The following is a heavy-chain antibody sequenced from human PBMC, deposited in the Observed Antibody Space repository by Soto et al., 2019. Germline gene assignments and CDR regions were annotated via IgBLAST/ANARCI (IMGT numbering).Heavy chain of an antibody. V-gene: IGHV1-18*01. CDR3: ARLGPIRVYYYYYGMDV. CDR2: ISAYNGNT. J-gene: IGHJ6*02. CDR1: GYTFTSYG. Sequence: ASVKVSCKASGYTFTSYGISWVRQAPGQGLEWMGWISAYNGNTNYAQKLQGRVTMTTDTSTSTAYMELRSLRSDDTAVYYCARLGPIRVYYYYYGMDVWGQGTTVTVSS. D-gene: IGHD4-17*01.